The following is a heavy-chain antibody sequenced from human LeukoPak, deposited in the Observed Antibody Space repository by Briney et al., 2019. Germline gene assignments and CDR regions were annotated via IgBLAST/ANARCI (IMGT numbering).Heavy chain of an antibody. CDR1: GFTFSSYA. Sequence: PGGSLRLSCAASGFTFSSYAMSWVRQAPGKGLEWVSAISGSGGSTYYADSVKGRFSISRDNSKNTLYLRMHSLRAEDTAVYYCVRGRYISSHYVGDYWGQGTLATVSS. CDR3: VRGRYISSHYVGDY. V-gene: IGHV3-23*01. J-gene: IGHJ4*02. CDR2: ISGSGGST. D-gene: IGHD2-2*02.